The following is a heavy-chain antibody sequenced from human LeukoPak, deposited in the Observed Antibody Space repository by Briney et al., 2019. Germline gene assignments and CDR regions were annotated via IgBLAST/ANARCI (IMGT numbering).Heavy chain of an antibody. CDR1: EFTFSNYA. J-gene: IGHJ4*02. CDR3: AKHTGYSYAKYYFDY. D-gene: IGHD5-18*01. CDR2: ISGGGGST. Sequence: GGSLRLSCAASEFTFSNYAMSWVRQAPGKGLEWVSAISGGGGSTYYADSVKGRFTIPRDNSKNTLYLQMNSLRAEDTAVYYCAKHTGYSYAKYYFDYWGQGTLVTVSS. V-gene: IGHV3-23*01.